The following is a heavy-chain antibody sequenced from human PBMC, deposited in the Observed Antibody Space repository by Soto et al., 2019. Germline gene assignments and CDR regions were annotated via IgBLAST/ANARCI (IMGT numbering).Heavy chain of an antibody. Sequence: SETLSLTCAVSGGSISTYYWSWIRQPPGRGLEWIGYIFYIGSTNYNPSLKSRVTISVDTSKNQFSLKLTSVTAADTAVYYCARRSGSFHWFVPWGQGTLVTVSS. CDR3: ARRSGSFHWFVP. CDR1: GGSISTYY. D-gene: IGHD3-10*01. CDR2: IFYIGST. V-gene: IGHV4-59*01. J-gene: IGHJ5*02.